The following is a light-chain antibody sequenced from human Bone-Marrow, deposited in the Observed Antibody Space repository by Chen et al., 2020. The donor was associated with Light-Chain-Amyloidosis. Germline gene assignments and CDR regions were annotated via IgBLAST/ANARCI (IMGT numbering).Light chain of an antibody. CDR3: QSADSSGTYEGI. J-gene: IGLJ2*01. CDR2: RDT. CDR1: DLPTKY. Sequence: SYKLTQPPSVSVSPGQTARITCSGDDLPTKYAYWYQQKPGQAPVLVIHRDTERPSGISARLSGSSAGTTDTLTISGVRAEDEADYHCQSADSSGTYEGIFGGGTKLTVL. V-gene: IGLV3-25*03.